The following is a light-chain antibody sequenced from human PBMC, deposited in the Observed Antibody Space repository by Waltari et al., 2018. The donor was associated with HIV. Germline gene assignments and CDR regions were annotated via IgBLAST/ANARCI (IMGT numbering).Light chain of an antibody. J-gene: IGLJ2*01. Sequence: QSVLTQPPSISGAPGQRITVSCSGTSPNIGAGYALHWYQQLPGTAPKLLLYKNKNRPSGVPDRFSASKSDASASLAITGLQAADEGDYFCQSYDTSLSAWVFGGGTRLTVL. CDR1: SPNIGAGYA. V-gene: IGLV1-40*03. CDR2: KNK. CDR3: QSYDTSLSAWV.